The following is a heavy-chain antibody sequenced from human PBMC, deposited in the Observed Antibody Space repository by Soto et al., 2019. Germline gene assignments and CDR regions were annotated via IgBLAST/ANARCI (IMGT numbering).Heavy chain of an antibody. Sequence: EVQLVESGGGLVKPGGSLRLSCAASGFTFSSYSMNWVHQAPGKGLEWVSSISSSSSYIYYADSVKGRFTISRDNAKNSLYLQMNSPRAEDTAVYYCARDQPGYSYGYGLGYWGQGTLVTVSS. D-gene: IGHD5-18*01. J-gene: IGHJ4*02. CDR3: ARDQPGYSYGYGLGY. CDR2: ISSSSSYI. CDR1: GFTFSSYS. V-gene: IGHV3-21*01.